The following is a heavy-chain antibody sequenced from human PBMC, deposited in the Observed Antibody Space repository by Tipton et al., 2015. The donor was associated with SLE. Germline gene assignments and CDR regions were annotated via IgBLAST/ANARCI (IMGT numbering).Heavy chain of an antibody. J-gene: IGHJ4*02. V-gene: IGHV4-34*01. CDR1: DGSFSGYC. Sequence: TLSLTCAVYDGSFSGYCWSWIRQPPGKGLEWIGEINHSGTTNYDPSPKSRVTISVDTSKNQFSLKLSSVTAADTAVYYCARDPFRGLAVAASAYWGQGTLVTVSS. CDR3: ARDPFRGLAVAASAY. CDR2: INHSGTT. D-gene: IGHD6-19*01.